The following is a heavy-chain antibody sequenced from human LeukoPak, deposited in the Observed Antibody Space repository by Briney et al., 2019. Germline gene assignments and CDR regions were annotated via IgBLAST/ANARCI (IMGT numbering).Heavy chain of an antibody. V-gene: IGHV4-61*08. D-gene: IGHD4-23*01. CDR2: IYYSGST. CDR1: GGSISSGGYY. Sequence: SETLSLTCSVSGGSISSGGYYWSWIRQHPGKGLEWIGYIYYSGSTNYNPSLKSRVTISVDTSKNQFSLKLSSVTAADTAVYYCARGPYGGVFDYWGQGTLVTVSS. J-gene: IGHJ4*02. CDR3: ARGPYGGVFDY.